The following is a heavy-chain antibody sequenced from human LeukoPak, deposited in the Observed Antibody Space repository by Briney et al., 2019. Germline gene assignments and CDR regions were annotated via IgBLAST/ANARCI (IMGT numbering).Heavy chain of an antibody. CDR1: GFTVRSNY. Sequence: GGSLRLSCAASGFTVRSNYMSWVRQAPGKGLEWVSVIYSGGSTYYADSVKGRFTISRDDSKNTLYLQMNSLRGDDTAVYYCVRDFGRPAVTDDYWGQGTLVTVTS. CDR3: VRDFGRPAVTDDY. V-gene: IGHV3-53*01. CDR2: IYSGGST. D-gene: IGHD2-21*02. J-gene: IGHJ4*02.